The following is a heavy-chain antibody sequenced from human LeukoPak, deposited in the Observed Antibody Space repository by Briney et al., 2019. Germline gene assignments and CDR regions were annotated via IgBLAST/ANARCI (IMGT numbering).Heavy chain of an antibody. V-gene: IGHV4-34*01. CDR3: ARGPRGARGAFDI. J-gene: IGHJ3*02. CDR2: INHSGST. Sequence: SETLSLTCAVYGRSFSGYYWSWIRQPPGKGLEWIGEINHSGSTNYNPSLKSRVTISVDTSKNQFSLKLSSVTAADTAVYYCARGPRGARGAFDIWGQGTMVTVSS. D-gene: IGHD3-10*01. CDR1: GRSFSGYY.